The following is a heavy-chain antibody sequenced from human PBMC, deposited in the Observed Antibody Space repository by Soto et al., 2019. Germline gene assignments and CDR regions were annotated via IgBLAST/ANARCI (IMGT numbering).Heavy chain of an antibody. CDR1: GDSISSSSYY. CDR2: FYYRGST. Sequence: QLQLQESGPGLVKSSETLSLTCTISGDSISSSSYYWGWIRQPPGKGLEWIGSFYYRGSTYYNPSLKSRVTISVDTSKNQLSLKLSSVTAADTAVYYCARHVGLMITFGGVLAGGYFDYWGQGTLVTVSS. J-gene: IGHJ4*02. CDR3: ARHVGLMITFGGVLAGGYFDY. V-gene: IGHV4-39*01. D-gene: IGHD3-16*02.